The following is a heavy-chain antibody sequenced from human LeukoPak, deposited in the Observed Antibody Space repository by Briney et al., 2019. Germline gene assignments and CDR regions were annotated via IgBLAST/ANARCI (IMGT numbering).Heavy chain of an antibody. J-gene: IGHJ4*02. CDR3: VRVGSVAGSDYLDY. V-gene: IGHV3-72*01. Sequence: GGSLRLSCAVSGFTFSDHFLDWVRQAPGKGLEWVGRSRNKAKSYTTGYAASVKCRFTISRDDSKHSLYLQMNGLKTEDTAVYYCVRVGSVAGSDYLDYWGQGTLVTVSS. CDR1: GFTFSDHF. D-gene: IGHD6-19*01. CDR2: SRNKAKSYTT.